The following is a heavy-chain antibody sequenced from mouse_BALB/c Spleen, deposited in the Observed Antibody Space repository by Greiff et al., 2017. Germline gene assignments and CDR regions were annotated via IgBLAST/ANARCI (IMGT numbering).Heavy chain of an antibody. Sequence: VQLQQSGAELVKPGASVKLSCKASGYTFTSYWMHWVKLSPGQGFEWIGEINPSNGGTNYTEKFKRKSTLTVDKSSSTAYMQLSSLTSEDSAVYYCTINYGSSYSAWLAYWGQGTLVTVSA. CDR1: GYTFTSYW. CDR2: INPSNGGT. J-gene: IGHJ3*01. D-gene: IGHD1-1*01. V-gene: IGHV1S16*01. CDR3: TINYGSSYSAWLAY.